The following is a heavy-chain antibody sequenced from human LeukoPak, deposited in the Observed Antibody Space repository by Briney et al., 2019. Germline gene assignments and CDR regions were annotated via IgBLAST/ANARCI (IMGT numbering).Heavy chain of an antibody. CDR3: ARAGGLGSLDY. CDR2: IIPILGIA. Sequence: SVKVSCKASGGTFSSYAISWVRQAPGQGLEWMGRIIPILGIANYAQKFQGRVTITADKSTSTAYMELSSLRSEDTGVYYCARAGGLGSLDYWGQGTLVTVSS. D-gene: IGHD1-26*01. CDR1: GGTFSSYA. V-gene: IGHV1-69*04. J-gene: IGHJ4*02.